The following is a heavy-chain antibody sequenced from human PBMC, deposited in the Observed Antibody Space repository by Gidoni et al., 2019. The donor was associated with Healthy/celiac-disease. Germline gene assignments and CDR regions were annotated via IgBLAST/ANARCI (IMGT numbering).Heavy chain of an antibody. CDR2: ISYDGSNK. Sequence: QVQLVGSVGGVVQTGRSLRLSCAASVFTFSRYVMHWVRPAPGKGLEWVAVISYDGSNKYYADSVKGRFTISRDNSKNTLYLQMNSLRAEDTAVYYCASGGSQGFGEFLDYWGQGTLVTVSS. J-gene: IGHJ4*02. V-gene: IGHV3-30-3*01. CDR1: VFTFSRYV. CDR3: ASGGSQGFGEFLDY. D-gene: IGHD3-10*01.